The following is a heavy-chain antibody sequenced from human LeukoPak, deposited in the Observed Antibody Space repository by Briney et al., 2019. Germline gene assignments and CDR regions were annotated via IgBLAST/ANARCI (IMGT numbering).Heavy chain of an antibody. V-gene: IGHV3-30*02. Sequence: GGSLRLSCAASGFTFSSDGMHWVRQAPGKGLEWVAFIRYDGSNKYYADSVKGRFTISRDNSKNTLYLQMNSRRAEDTAVYYCAKLNGVVILDMDVWGKGTTVTVCS. CDR1: GFTFSSDG. CDR3: AKLNGVVILDMDV. CDR2: IRYDGSNK. D-gene: IGHD3-3*01. J-gene: IGHJ6*03.